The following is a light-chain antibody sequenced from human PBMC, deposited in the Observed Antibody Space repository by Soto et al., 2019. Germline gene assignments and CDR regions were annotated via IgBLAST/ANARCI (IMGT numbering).Light chain of an antibody. CDR2: GAS. CDR1: QSVSSN. Sequence: EIVMTQSPATLSVSPGERATLSCRASQSVSSNLAWYQQKVGQAPRLLIYGASSRATGIPARFSGSGSGTEFSLIISSLQSEDFAVYYCQQYNNWPQTFGQGTKVDIK. CDR3: QQYNNWPQT. V-gene: IGKV3D-15*01. J-gene: IGKJ1*01.